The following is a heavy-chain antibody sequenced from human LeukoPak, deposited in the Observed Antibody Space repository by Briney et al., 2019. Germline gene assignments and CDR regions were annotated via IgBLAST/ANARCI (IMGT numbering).Heavy chain of an antibody. Sequence: GGSLRLSCAASGFTFSDYCMSWVREAPGKGLEGGADIKQHGTEIYYVDSVKGRFTISRDNAKNSLSLQMNSLRAEDTAVYYCARRASDYSSGWYFDWYFDLWGRGTLVTVSS. D-gene: IGHD6-19*01. CDR2: IKQHGTEI. J-gene: IGHJ2*01. CDR1: GFTFSDYC. CDR3: ARRASDYSSGWYFDWYFDL. V-gene: IGHV3-7*01.